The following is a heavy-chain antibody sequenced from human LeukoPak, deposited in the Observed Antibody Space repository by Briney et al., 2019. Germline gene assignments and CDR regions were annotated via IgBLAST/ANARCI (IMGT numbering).Heavy chain of an antibody. Sequence: PGGSLRLSCAASGFTFSTYSMNWVRQAPGKGLEWVAFIRHDGRNKYFADSVRGRFSISRDNSKNTMYLQMNSLRAEDTAVYYCAKADRRWATYYYDSSGYYYDYWGQGTLVIVSS. CDR1: GFTFSTYS. CDR2: IRHDGRNK. J-gene: IGHJ4*02. CDR3: AKADRRWATYYYDSSGYYYDY. D-gene: IGHD3-22*01. V-gene: IGHV3-30*02.